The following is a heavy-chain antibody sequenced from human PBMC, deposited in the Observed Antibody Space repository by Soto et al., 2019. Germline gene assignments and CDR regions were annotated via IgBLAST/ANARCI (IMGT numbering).Heavy chain of an antibody. D-gene: IGHD3-10*01. Sequence: QVQLVQSGAEVKKPGSSVKVSCKASGGTFSSYAISWVRQAPGQGLEWMGGIIPIFGTANYAQKFQGRVTITADESMSTAYMELSSLRSEDTAVYYCARDPPLFGEGAVFGMDVWGQGTTVTVSS. CDR1: GGTFSSYA. J-gene: IGHJ6*02. V-gene: IGHV1-69*01. CDR2: IIPIFGTA. CDR3: ARDPPLFGEGAVFGMDV.